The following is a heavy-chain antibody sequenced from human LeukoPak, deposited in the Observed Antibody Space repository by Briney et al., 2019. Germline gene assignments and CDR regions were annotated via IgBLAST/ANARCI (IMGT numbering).Heavy chain of an antibody. CDR3: ARDLSGVAGYTYGRGIDY. Sequence: HPGGSLRLSCAASGFTFDNYAIHWVRQAPGKGLEWVSGITWNSGSMDYADSVKGRFTISRDNVKNSLYLQMNSLRAEDTAVYYCARDLSGVAGYTYGRGIDYWGQGTLVTVSS. V-gene: IGHV3-9*01. D-gene: IGHD5-18*01. CDR1: GFTFDNYA. CDR2: ITWNSGSM. J-gene: IGHJ4*02.